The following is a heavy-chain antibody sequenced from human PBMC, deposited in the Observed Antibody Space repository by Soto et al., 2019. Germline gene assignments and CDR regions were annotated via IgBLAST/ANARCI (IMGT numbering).Heavy chain of an antibody. CDR1: GDSLSSGGHY. D-gene: IGHD3-9*01. CDR2: IYDSVNT. CDR3: ARVDHRGYFAILTDS. V-gene: IGHV4-31*03. Sequence: SETLSLTCTVSGDSLSSGGHYWSWIRQHPGKGLEWIGHIYDSVNTYYSPSLRSRVTISADMSKNQFSLNLRSVTAADTAVYYCARVDHRGYFAILTDSWGQGTPATVSS. J-gene: IGHJ4*02.